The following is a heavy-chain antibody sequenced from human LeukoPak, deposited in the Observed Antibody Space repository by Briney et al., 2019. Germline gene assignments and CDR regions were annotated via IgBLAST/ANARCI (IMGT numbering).Heavy chain of an antibody. V-gene: IGHV3-53*01. D-gene: IGHD3-10*01. CDR3: ARHGSITMVRGKRRYYYMDV. J-gene: IGHJ6*03. CDR2: IYNGDGT. CDR1: GFTVSSNH. Sequence: GGSLRLSCAASGFTVSSNHMSWVRQAPGKGLEWVSVIYNGDGTYYADSVKGRFTISRDNSKNTLYLQMNSLRAEDTAVYYCARHGSITMVRGKRRYYYMDVWGKGTTVTISS.